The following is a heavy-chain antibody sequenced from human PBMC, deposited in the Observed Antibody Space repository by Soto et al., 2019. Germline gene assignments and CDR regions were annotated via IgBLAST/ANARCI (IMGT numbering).Heavy chain of an antibody. Sequence: ASVKVSCKASGYTFTSYYMHWVRQAPGQGLEWMGIINPSGGSTSYAQKFQGRVTMTRDTSTSTVYMELSSLRSEDTAVYYCARSSFGGNYKYYFDYCGQGTLVTVSS. V-gene: IGHV1-46*01. CDR1: GYTFTSYY. J-gene: IGHJ4*02. CDR2: INPSGGST. CDR3: ARSSFGGNYKYYFDY. D-gene: IGHD2-21*02.